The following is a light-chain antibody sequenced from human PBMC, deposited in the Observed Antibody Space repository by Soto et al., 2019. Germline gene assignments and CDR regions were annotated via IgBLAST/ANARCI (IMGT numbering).Light chain of an antibody. CDR3: QKYNTYSWT. CDR1: QSISNW. Sequence: DLEMTQSPSFLSTYLGDRVTITCRASQSISNWLAWYQQKTGKAPKILIYDDSTLESGVPSRFSGGGFGTDLNLTISRLQPDDFATYYCQKYNTYSWTFGQGTKVDIK. CDR2: DDS. V-gene: IGKV1-5*01. J-gene: IGKJ1*01.